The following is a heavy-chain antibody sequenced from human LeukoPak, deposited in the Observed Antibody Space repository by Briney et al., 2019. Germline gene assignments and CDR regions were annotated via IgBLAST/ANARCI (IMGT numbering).Heavy chain of an antibody. CDR1: GFTFSSYS. CDR2: ISSSSSYI. D-gene: IGHD6-13*01. V-gene: IGHV3-21*01. CDR3: ARSGLAAAGTYWSFLFDY. Sequence: GGSLRLSCAASGFTFSSYSMNWVRQAPGKGLEWVSSISSSSSYIYYADSVKGRFTISRDNAKNSLYLQMNSLRAEDTAVYYCARSGLAAAGTYWSFLFDYWGQGTLVTVSS. J-gene: IGHJ4*02.